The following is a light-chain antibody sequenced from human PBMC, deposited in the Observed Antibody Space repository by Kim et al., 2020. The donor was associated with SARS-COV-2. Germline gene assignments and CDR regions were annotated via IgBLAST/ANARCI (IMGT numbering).Light chain of an antibody. CDR2: QDS. J-gene: IGLJ2*01. CDR3: QAWDSSTVV. V-gene: IGLV3-1*01. Sequence: SYELTQPPSVSVSPGQTASITCSGDKLGDKYACWYQQKPGQSPVLVIYQDSKRPSGIPERFSGSNSGNTATLTISGTPAMDEADYYCQAWDSSTVVLGGG. CDR1: KLGDKY.